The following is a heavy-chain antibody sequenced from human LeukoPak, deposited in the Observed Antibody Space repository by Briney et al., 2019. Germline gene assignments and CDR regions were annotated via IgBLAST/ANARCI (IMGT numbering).Heavy chain of an antibody. CDR1: GFTFSSYA. J-gene: IGHJ6*02. CDR2: ISDDGSNK. CDR3: AKDSSSSNYYYGMDV. D-gene: IGHD6-6*01. V-gene: IGHV3-30*04. Sequence: GRSLRLSCAASGFTFSSYAIHWVRQAPGKGLEWVAVISDDGSNKYYVDSVKGRVTISRDNSKNTLFLQMNSLRAEDTAVYYCAKDSSSSNYYYGMDVWGQGTTVTVSS.